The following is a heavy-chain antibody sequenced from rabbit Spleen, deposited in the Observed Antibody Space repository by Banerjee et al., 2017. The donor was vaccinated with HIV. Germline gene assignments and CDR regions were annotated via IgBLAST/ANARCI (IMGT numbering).Heavy chain of an antibody. CDR2: IYAGSSSST. J-gene: IGHJ4*01. D-gene: IGHD8-1*01. V-gene: IGHV1S40*01. CDR1: GFSFSSDHY. Sequence: QSLEESGGDLVKPGASLTLTCTASGFSFSSDHYMCWVRQAPGKGLESIACIYAGSSSSTYYASWARGRFTISRENAQNTVFLQMTSLTAADTATYFCARDGTGGSYFALWGPGTLVTVS. CDR3: ARDGTGGSYFAL.